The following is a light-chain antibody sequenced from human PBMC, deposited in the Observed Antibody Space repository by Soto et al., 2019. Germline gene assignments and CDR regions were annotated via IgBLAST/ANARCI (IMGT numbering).Light chain of an antibody. CDR1: QNIDNW. V-gene: IGKV1-5*03. CDR3: QQYNAYSLT. J-gene: IGKJ1*01. CDR2: KAS. Sequence: DIQMTQSPSTLSASVGDRVTITCRASQNIDNWLAWYQQKPGKAPKLLIYKASDLESGVTLRFSGSGSGTEFTLTISSLQPDDFATYYCQQYNAYSLTFGQGTKVEIK.